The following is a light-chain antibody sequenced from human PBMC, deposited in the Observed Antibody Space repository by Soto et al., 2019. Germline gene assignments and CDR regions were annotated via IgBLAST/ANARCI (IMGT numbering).Light chain of an antibody. CDR1: SSDVGGYNY. J-gene: IGLJ1*01. CDR2: EVN. V-gene: IGLV2-8*01. Sequence: QSALTQPPSASGSPGQSVTISCTGTSSDVGGYNYVSWYQQNPGKVPKLMIYEVNKRPSGVPDRFSGSKSGNTASLTVSGLQPEDEADYYCTSYAGGNNVFGTGTKVTVL. CDR3: TSYAGGNNV.